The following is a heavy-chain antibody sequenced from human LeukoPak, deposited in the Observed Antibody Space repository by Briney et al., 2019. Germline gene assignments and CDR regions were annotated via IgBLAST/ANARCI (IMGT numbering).Heavy chain of an antibody. CDR1: GFTFSSYA. CDR2: ISGSGGNT. J-gene: IGHJ4*02. V-gene: IGHV3-23*01. D-gene: IGHD6-13*01. Sequence: GGSLRLSCVASGFTFSSYAMSWVRQAPGKGLEWVSAISGSGGNTYYADSVKGRFTISRDNSKNTLYLQMNSLRAEDTAVYYCARGVYIAAAQYAYWGQGTLVTVSS. CDR3: ARGVYIAAAQYAY.